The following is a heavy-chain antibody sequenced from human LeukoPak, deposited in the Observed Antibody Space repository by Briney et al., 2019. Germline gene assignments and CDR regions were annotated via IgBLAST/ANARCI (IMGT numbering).Heavy chain of an antibody. Sequence: SVNVSCKASGGTFSSYAISWVRQAPGQGLEWMGGIIPIFGTANYAQKFQGRVTITTDESTSTAYMELSSLRSEDTAVYYCARFMYDFHYYYMDVWGKGTTVTVSS. CDR2: IIPIFGTA. D-gene: IGHD3-3*01. CDR1: GGTFSSYA. CDR3: ARFMYDFHYYYMDV. V-gene: IGHV1-69*05. J-gene: IGHJ6*03.